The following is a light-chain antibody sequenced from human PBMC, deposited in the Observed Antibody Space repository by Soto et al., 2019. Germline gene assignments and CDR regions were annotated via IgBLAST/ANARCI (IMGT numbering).Light chain of an antibody. CDR1: QSVRNSL. J-gene: IGKJ1*01. V-gene: IGKV3-20*01. CDR2: DSS. Sequence: EIVLTQSPATLSLSPGERATLSCRASQSVRNSLLAWYQQKPGQPPRLLIYDSSTRVTATPDRFSGSGSGTDFTLTISRLEPEDFAVYYCHQYDSVAQTFGQGTKVDIK. CDR3: HQYDSVAQT.